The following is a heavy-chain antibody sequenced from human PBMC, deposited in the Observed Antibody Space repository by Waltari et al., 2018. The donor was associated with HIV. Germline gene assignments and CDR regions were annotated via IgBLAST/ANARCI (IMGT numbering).Heavy chain of an antibody. D-gene: IGHD6-13*01. V-gene: IGHV3-11*01. CDR3: ARGLGYSSSFYGY. Sequence: QVQLVESGGGLVKPGGSLRLSCAASGFTFSDYCMSWISQAPGQGLEWVSYIRSSGSAIYYSDSVKGRFTISRDNAKNSLYLQMNSLRAEDTAVYYCARGLGYSSSFYGYWGQGTLVTVSS. J-gene: IGHJ4*02. CDR1: GFTFSDYC. CDR2: IRSSGSAI.